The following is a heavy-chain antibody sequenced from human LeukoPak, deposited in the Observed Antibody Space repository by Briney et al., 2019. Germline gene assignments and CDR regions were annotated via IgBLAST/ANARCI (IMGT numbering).Heavy chain of an antibody. Sequence: EASVKVSCKASGYTFTSYAMHWVRQAPGQRLEWMGWINAGNGNTKYSQKFQGRVTITRDTSASTAYMELRSLRSDDTAVYYCARRIIVYDAFDIWGQGTMVTVSS. V-gene: IGHV1-3*01. CDR1: GYTFTSYA. J-gene: IGHJ3*02. D-gene: IGHD3-16*02. CDR3: ARRIIVYDAFDI. CDR2: INAGNGNT.